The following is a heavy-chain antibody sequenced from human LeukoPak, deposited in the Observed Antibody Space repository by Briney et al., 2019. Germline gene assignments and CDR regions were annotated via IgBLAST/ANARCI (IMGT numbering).Heavy chain of an antibody. V-gene: IGHV3-21*01. CDR3: AREEWELYAFDI. J-gene: IGHJ3*02. Sequence: GGSLRLSCAASGFTFSSYSMNWVRQAPGKGLEWVSSISSSSSYIYYADSVKGRFTISRDNAKNSLYLQMDSLRAEDTAVYYCAREEWELYAFDIWGQGTMVTVSS. CDR1: GFTFSSYS. D-gene: IGHD1-26*01. CDR2: ISSSSSYI.